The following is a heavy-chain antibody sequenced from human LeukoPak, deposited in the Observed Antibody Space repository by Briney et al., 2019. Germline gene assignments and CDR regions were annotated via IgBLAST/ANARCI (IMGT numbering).Heavy chain of an antibody. V-gene: IGHV3-30*03. CDR1: GFTFSSYS. D-gene: IGHD3-22*01. J-gene: IGHJ4*02. CDR2: ISYDGSNK. Sequence: GGSLRLSCAASGFTFSSYSMNWVRQAPGKGLEWVAVISYDGSNKYYADSVKGRFTISRDNSKNTLYLQMNSLRAEDTAVYYCAREPPVMHYDSSGYYHLFFDYWGQGTLVTVSS. CDR3: AREPPVMHYDSSGYYHLFFDY.